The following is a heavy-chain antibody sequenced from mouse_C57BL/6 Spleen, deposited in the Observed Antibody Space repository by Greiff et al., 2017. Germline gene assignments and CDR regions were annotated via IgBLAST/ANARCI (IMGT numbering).Heavy chain of an antibody. V-gene: IGHV1-26*01. Sequence: VQLQQSGPELVKPGASVKISCKASGYTFTDYYMNWVKQNHGKSLEWIGDINPNNGGTSYNQKFKGKATLTVDKSSSTAYMELRSLTSEDSAVYYCARSLACFDYWGQGTTLTVSS. CDR2: INPNNGGT. CDR1: GYTFTDYY. J-gene: IGHJ2*01. CDR3: ARSLACFDY.